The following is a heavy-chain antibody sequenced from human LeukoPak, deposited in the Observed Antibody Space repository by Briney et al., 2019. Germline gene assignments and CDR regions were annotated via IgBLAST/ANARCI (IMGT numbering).Heavy chain of an antibody. J-gene: IGHJ4*02. CDR3: ARDTFGGVIVKAGYFDY. D-gene: IGHD3-16*02. CDR2: IIPIFGTA. V-gene: IGHV1-69*13. Sequence: ASVKVSCKASGGTFSSYAIGWVRQAPGQGLEWMGGIIPIFGTANYAQKFQGRVTITADESTSTAYMELSSLRSEDTAVYYCARDTFGGVIVKAGYFDYWGQGTLVTVSS. CDR1: GGTFSSYA.